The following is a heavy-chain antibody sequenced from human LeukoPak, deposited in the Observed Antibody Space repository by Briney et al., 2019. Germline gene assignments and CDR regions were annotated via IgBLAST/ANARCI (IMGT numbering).Heavy chain of an antibody. D-gene: IGHD2-2*01. Sequence: PGGSLRLSCEASGFSLSSYSMSWVRQAPGKGLEWVSFIGRDSNDIYHADSVRGRFTISRDNAKNSLYLQMSSLRADDTAVYYCARDLPAAVDWGQGTQVTVSS. CDR3: ARDLPAAVD. CDR2: IGRDSNDI. CDR1: GFSLSSYS. V-gene: IGHV3-21*01. J-gene: IGHJ4*02.